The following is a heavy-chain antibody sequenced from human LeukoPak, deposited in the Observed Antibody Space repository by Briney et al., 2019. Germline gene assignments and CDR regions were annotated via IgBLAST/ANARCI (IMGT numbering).Heavy chain of an antibody. D-gene: IGHD6-13*01. Sequence: PGGSMRLSCEASGFTLSRFGMHWVRQAPGKGLEWVAVLWSNGRTAYYADSVKGRFTISRDSSENTLFLQMGSLRSEDTAVYYCVKEDAADATCHFDYWGQGALGTVSS. J-gene: IGHJ4*02. CDR2: LWSNGRTA. CDR1: GFTLSRFG. CDR3: VKEDAADATCHFDY. V-gene: IGHV3-33*06.